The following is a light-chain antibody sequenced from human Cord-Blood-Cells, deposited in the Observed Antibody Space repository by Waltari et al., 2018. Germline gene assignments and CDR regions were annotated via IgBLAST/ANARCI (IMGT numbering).Light chain of an antibody. CDR1: SSDVGDHTY. CDR2: DVS. CDR3: CSYAGSYTLV. Sequence: QSALTQPRSVSGSPGQSVTISCTGTSSDVGDHTYVSWYQQHPGKAPKLMIYDVSKRPSGVPDRFSGSKSGNTASLTISGLQAEDEADYYCCSYAGSYTLVFGGGTKLTVL. V-gene: IGLV2-11*01. J-gene: IGLJ2*01.